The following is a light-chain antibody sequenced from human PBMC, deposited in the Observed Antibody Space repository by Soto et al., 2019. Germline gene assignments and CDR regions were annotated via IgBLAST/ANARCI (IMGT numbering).Light chain of an antibody. J-gene: IGKJ4*01. Sequence: EIVLTQSPGTLSLSPGERATLSCRASQTMRSSHLAWYQQKPGQAPRLLIYGASTRTFDVPDRFSGSGSGTNFTLTISRLQPEDFAVYYCQHYGTSLTFGGGTTVEIK. CDR2: GAS. CDR3: QHYGTSLT. CDR1: QTMRSSH. V-gene: IGKV3-20*01.